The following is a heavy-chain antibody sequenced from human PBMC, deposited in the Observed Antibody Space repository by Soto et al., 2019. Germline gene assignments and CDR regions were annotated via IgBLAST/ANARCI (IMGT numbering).Heavy chain of an antibody. D-gene: IGHD3-9*01. V-gene: IGHV5-51*01. CDR3: ARALSSYDISTGYSHFDY. J-gene: IGHJ4*02. Sequence: GESLKISCKGSGYSFTSYWIGWVRQMPGKGLEWVGIIYPGDSDTRYSPSFQGQVTISADKSISTAYLQWSSLKASDTAMYYCARALSSYDISTGYSHFDYWGQGTLVTVSS. CDR2: IYPGDSDT. CDR1: GYSFTSYW.